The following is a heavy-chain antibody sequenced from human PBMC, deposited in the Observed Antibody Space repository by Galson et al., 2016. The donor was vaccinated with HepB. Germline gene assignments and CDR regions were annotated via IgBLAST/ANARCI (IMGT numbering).Heavy chain of an antibody. CDR3: AEFWSGYFDY. CDR2: IDQDGSQR. V-gene: IGHV3-7*03. J-gene: IGHJ4*02. Sequence: SLRLSCAASGFTFSSNWMSWVRQAPGMGLEWVANIDQDGSQRYYVDSVKGRFTISRDNAKKSVYLQMNSLRAEDTAVYYCAEFWSGYFDYWGQGTLVTVSS. D-gene: IGHD3-3*01. CDR1: GFTFSSNW.